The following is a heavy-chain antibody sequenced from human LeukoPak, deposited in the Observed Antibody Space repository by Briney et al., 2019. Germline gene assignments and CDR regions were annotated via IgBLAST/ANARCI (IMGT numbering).Heavy chain of an antibody. CDR1: GGSISSGGYS. D-gene: IGHD6-19*01. V-gene: IGHV4-30-2*01. J-gene: IGHJ4*02. Sequence: SETLSLTCAVSGGSISSGGYSWNWIRQPPGKGLEWIGYIYHSGSTYYNPSLKSRVTISVDRSKNQFSLKLSSVTAADTAVYYCARAVGGSGWYGEYYFDYWGQGTLVTVSS. CDR3: ARAVGGSGWYGEYYFDY. CDR2: IYHSGST.